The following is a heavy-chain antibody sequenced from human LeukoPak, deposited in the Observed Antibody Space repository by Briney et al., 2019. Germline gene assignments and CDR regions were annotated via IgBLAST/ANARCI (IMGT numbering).Heavy chain of an antibody. V-gene: IGHV3-21*06. CDR1: GFTFSDYS. D-gene: IGHD3-16*01. Sequence: PGGSLRLSWAASGFTFSDYSMTWVRQAPGKGLEWVSSIDSSSSYIFYADSMKGRFTISRDNAKNSLYLQMDSLRAEDTAMYFCAKGNVMGGRGFDYWGQGTLVTVSS. CDR3: AKGNVMGGRGFDY. J-gene: IGHJ4*02. CDR2: IDSSSSYI.